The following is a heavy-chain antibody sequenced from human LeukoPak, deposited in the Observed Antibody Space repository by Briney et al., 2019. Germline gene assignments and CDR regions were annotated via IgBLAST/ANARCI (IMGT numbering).Heavy chain of an antibody. V-gene: IGHV3-30*18. CDR3: AKDTRVAGFDY. CDR2: ISYDGSNK. D-gene: IGHD6-19*01. CDR1: GFTFSSYG. J-gene: IGHJ4*02. Sequence: GGSLRLSCAASGFTFSSYGMHWVRQAPGKGLEWVAVISYDGSNKYYADSVKGRFTISRDNSKNTLYLQMNSLRAGDTAVYYCAKDTRVAGFDYWGQGTLVTVSS.